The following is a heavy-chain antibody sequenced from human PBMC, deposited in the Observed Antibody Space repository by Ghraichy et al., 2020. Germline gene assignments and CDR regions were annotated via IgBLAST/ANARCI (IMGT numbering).Heavy chain of an antibody. CDR1: GYTFTSYG. J-gene: IGHJ4*02. CDR2: ISAYNGNT. CDR3: AASPSTVVVTYFDY. D-gene: IGHD3-22*01. Sequence: ASVKLSCKASGYTFTSYGISWVRQAPGQGLEWMGWISAYNGNTNYAQKLQGRVTMTTDTSTSTAYMELRSLRSDDTAVYYCAASPSTVVVTYFDYWGQGTLVTVSS. V-gene: IGHV1-18*01.